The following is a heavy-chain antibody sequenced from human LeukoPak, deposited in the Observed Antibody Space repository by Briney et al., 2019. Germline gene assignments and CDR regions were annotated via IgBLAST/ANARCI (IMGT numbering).Heavy chain of an antibody. V-gene: IGHV3-74*01. CDR2: ISDDGSYT. Sequence: PGGSLRLSCAASGLSFSSHWVHWVRQAPGKGLVWVSRISDDGSYTSNVDSVKGRFTISRDNVNNMLYLHMNSLRAEDTAVYYCARDRDYYDRWGQGTLVTVSS. D-gene: IGHD3-22*01. J-gene: IGHJ4*02. CDR1: GLSFSSHW. CDR3: ARDRDYYDR.